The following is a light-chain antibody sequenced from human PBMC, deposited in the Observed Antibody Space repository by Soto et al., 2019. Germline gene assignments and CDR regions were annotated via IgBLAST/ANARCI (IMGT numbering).Light chain of an antibody. V-gene: IGLV2-23*01. J-gene: IGLJ2*01. CDR2: EGT. Sequence: QSALTQPASVSGSPGQSITISCTRSSTDFVNYNLVSWYQHCPDKPLKLIIYEGTKRPSEISDRFSGSESDTTASLIISGLQPEDEADYYCSSYAGSSARVVFGGGTKLTVL. CDR3: SSYAGSSARVV. CDR1: STDFVNYNL.